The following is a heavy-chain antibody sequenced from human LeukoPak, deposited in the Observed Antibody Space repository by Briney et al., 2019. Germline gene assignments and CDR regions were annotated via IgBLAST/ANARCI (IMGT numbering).Heavy chain of an antibody. CDR1: GYTFTDYY. J-gene: IGHJ4*02. CDR3: ARDFDTSGYYAGQ. CDR2: SNPKSGGT. D-gene: IGHD3-22*01. Sequence: ASVKVSCKASGYTFTDYYVHWVRQVPGQGFEWMGWSNPKSGGTNYAQRFQDRVTMTRDTSISTVYMELRRLRVDDTAVYYCARDFDTSGYYAGQWGQGTLVTVSS. V-gene: IGHV1-2*02.